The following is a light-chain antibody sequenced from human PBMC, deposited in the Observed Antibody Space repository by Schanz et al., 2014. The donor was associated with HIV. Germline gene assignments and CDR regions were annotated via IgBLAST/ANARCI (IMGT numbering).Light chain of an antibody. V-gene: IGLV2-14*03. Sequence: QSALTQPASLSGSPGQSITISCTVASSDVGDFNFVSWYQQHPGKAPKLMIYDFSDRPSGISSRFSGSKSGNTASLTISALQAEDEADYYCTSYTTTNTWLFGGGTKVTVL. J-gene: IGLJ3*02. CDR3: TSYTTTNTWL. CDR2: DFS. CDR1: SSDVGDFNF.